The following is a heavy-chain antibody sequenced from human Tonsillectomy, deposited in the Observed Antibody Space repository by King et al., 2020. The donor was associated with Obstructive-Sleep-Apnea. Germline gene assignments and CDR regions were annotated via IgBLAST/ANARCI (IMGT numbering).Heavy chain of an antibody. Sequence: QLKESGPGLVKPSETLSLTCTVSGGSVSSGSYYWSWIRQPPGKGLEWIGYIYYSGSTNYNPSLKSRVTISVDTSKNQFSLKLSSVTAADTAVYYCAREVASYYFDYWGQGTLVTVSS. CDR2: IYYSGST. D-gene: IGHD2-21*01. CDR3: AREVASYYFDY. V-gene: IGHV4-61*01. J-gene: IGHJ4*02. CDR1: GGSVSSGSYY.